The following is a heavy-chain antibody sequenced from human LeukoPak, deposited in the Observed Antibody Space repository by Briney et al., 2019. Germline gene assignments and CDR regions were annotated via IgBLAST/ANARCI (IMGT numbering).Heavy chain of an antibody. Sequence: PGGSLRLSCAASGITFSSHSMNWVRQAPGKGLEWVSYITSSSSTIYYADSVKGRFTISRDNAKNSLYLHMNILRDEDTAVYYCAIGPYGMDVWGQGTTVTVSS. J-gene: IGHJ6*02. CDR3: AIGPYGMDV. CDR1: GITFSSHS. CDR2: ITSSSSTI. V-gene: IGHV3-48*02.